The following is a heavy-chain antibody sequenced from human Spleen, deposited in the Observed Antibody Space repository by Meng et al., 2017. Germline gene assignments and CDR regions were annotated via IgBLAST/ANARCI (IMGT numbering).Heavy chain of an antibody. CDR1: GYTFTSYG. Sequence: ASVKVSCKASGYTFTSYGISWVREAPGQGLEWMGWISGYNGKTNYARKLQGRVTMTTDTCTRTAYMELRSLSSEDTAVYFCARADGALDRQHYYFDYWGQGTLVTVSS. D-gene: IGHD1-1*01. V-gene: IGHV1-18*01. CDR2: ISGYNGKT. J-gene: IGHJ4*02. CDR3: ARADGALDRQHYYFDY.